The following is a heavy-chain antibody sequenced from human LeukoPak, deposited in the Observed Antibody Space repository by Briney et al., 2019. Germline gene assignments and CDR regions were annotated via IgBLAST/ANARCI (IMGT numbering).Heavy chain of an antibody. V-gene: IGHV4-59*01. CDR2: IYYSGST. Sequence: SETLSLTCTVSGGSISSYYWSWIRQPPGKGLEWIGYIYYSGSTNYNPSLKSRVTISVDTSKNQFSLKLSSVTAADTAVYYCARDPHASWFDPWGQGTLVTVSS. CDR1: GGSISSYY. CDR3: ARDPHASWFDP. J-gene: IGHJ5*02.